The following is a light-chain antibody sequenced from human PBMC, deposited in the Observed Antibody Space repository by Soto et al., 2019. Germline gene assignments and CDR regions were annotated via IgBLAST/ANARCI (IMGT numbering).Light chain of an antibody. Sequence: DIQMTQSPSTLSASVGDRVTITCRASQSISSWLAWYQQKPGKAPNLLIYGASSLESGVPSRFSGSGSGTEFTLTISSLQPDDFATYYCQQYNTEWTFGQGTKVDIK. CDR3: QQYNTEWT. J-gene: IGKJ1*01. CDR2: GAS. CDR1: QSISSW. V-gene: IGKV1-5*01.